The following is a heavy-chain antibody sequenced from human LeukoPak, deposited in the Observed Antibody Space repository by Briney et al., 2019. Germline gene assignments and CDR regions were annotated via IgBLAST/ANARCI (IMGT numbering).Heavy chain of an antibody. CDR1: GGSISSGSYY. V-gene: IGHV4-61*02. CDR2: IYTSGST. D-gene: IGHD5-18*01. Sequence: PSETLSLTCTVSGGSISSGSYYWSRIRQPAGKGLEWIGRIYTSGSTNYNPSLKSRVTISVDTSKNQFSLKLSSVTAADTAVYYCARGPGYSYTFDYWGQGTLVTVSS. J-gene: IGHJ4*02. CDR3: ARGPGYSYTFDY.